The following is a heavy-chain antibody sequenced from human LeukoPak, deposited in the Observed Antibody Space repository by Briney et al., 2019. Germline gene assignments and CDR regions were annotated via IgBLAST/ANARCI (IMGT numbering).Heavy chain of an antibody. CDR3: ARGGKATVVTM. CDR1: GGSINSYY. V-gene: IGHV4-4*07. CDR2: VYSSGNT. Sequence: SETLSLTCTVSGGSINSYYWSWIRQPAGKGLEWIGRVYSSGNTNYNPSLKSRVSMSVDTSKNQFSLKLTSVTAADSAVYYCARGGKATVVTMWGQGILVTVSS. J-gene: IGHJ4*02. D-gene: IGHD4-23*01.